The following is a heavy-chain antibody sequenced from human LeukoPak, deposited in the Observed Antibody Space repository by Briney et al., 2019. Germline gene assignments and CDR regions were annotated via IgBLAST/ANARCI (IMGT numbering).Heavy chain of an antibody. CDR2: ISTSSSYI. CDR1: GFTFSGST. J-gene: IGHJ4*02. V-gene: IGHV3-21*01. CDR3: ASQQWLDGAYYFDY. Sequence: PGGSLRLSCAASGFTFSGSTMNWVRQAPGKGLEWVSFISTSSSYIYYADSVRGRFTISRDNAKNSLYLQMNILRAEDTAVYYCASQQWLDGAYYFDYWGQGTLVTVSS. D-gene: IGHD6-19*01.